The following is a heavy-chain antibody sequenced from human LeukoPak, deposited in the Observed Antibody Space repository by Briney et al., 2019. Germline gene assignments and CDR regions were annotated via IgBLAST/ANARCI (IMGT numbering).Heavy chain of an antibody. CDR1: GYTFTGYY. J-gene: IGHJ5*02. V-gene: IGHV1-2*02. CDR2: INPNSGGT. CDR3: ARGLRFLEWLSRFDP. D-gene: IGHD3-3*01. Sequence: GASVKVSCKASGYTFTGYYMHWVRQAPGQGLEWMGWINPNSGGTNYAQKFQGRVTMTRDTSISTAYMELSRLRSDDTAVYYCARGLRFLEWLSRFDPWGQGTLVTVSS.